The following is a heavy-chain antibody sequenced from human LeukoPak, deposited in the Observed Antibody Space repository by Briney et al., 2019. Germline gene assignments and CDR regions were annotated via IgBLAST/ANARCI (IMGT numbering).Heavy chain of an antibody. J-gene: IGHJ4*02. CDR3: WRIVGSYGTYRYDS. CDR1: GFTLSSHW. CDR2: INQDGSEK. Sequence: PGGSLRLSCVASGFTLSSHWMSWVRQAPGKGLEWLGNINQDGSEKNSVDSVEGRFTISRDNGKNSFYLQMNSLRADDTAVYYCWRIVGSYGTYRYDSWGQGILVTVSS. D-gene: IGHD3-16*02. V-gene: IGHV3-7*01.